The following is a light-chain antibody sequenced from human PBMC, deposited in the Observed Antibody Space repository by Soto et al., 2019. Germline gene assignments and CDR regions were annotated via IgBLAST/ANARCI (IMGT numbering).Light chain of an antibody. Sequence: IPLTQSPSSLSASVGDRVTITCRASQGISSYLAWYQQKPGKAPKLLIYAASTLQSGVPSRFSGSGSGTDFTLTISSLQPEDFATDYCQQLNSYPRTFGQGTKVEIK. CDR1: QGISSY. J-gene: IGKJ1*01. CDR2: AAS. CDR3: QQLNSYPRT. V-gene: IGKV1-9*01.